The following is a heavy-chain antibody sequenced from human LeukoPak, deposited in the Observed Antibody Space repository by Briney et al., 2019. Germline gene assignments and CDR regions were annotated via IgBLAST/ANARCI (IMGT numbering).Heavy chain of an antibody. D-gene: IGHD2-21*02. J-gene: IGHJ4*02. CDR1: GGSISSYY. V-gene: IGHV4-59*01. Sequence: SETLSLTCTVSGGSISSYYWSWIRQPPGKGLEWIGYIYYSGSTNYNPSLKSRVTISVDTSKNQFSLKLSSVTAADTAVYYCARAHISSDLFDYWGQGTLVTVS. CDR2: IYYSGST. CDR3: ARAHISSDLFDY.